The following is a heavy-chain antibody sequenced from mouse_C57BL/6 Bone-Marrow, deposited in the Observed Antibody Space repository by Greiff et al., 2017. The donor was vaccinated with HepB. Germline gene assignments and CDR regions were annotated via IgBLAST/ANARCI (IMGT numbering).Heavy chain of an antibody. CDR2: IGPGSGST. CDR1: GYTFTDYY. V-gene: IGHV1-77*01. Sequence: QVQLQQSGAELVKPGASVKISCKASGYTFTDYYINWVKQRPGQGLEWIGKIGPGSGSTYYNEKFKGKATLTVDKSSSTSYMQLSSLTSEDSAVYFSARDYGSSYDYYAMDYWGQGTSVTVSS. J-gene: IGHJ4*01. CDR3: ARDYGSSYDYYAMDY. D-gene: IGHD1-1*01.